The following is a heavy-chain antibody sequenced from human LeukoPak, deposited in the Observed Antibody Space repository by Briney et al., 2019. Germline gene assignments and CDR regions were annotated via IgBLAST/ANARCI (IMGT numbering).Heavy chain of an antibody. CDR2: IFHNGKA. V-gene: IGHV4-31*03. Sequence: SDTLSLTCTVSGGSITINGYYWTWIRRHPGKGLEGIVYIFHNGKAYYNPSLKSRATISVDTSKNQFSLSLRSVTAADTAFYYCAKYSSGYYNGLNWGQGALVSV. D-gene: IGHD3-22*01. CDR3: AKYSSGYYNGLN. J-gene: IGHJ4*02. CDR1: GGSITINGYY.